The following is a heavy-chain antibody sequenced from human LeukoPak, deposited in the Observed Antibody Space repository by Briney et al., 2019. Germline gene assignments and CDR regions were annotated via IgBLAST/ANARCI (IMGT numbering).Heavy chain of an antibody. CDR3: VKGHSSSSFDP. V-gene: IGHV3-23*01. J-gene: IGHJ5*02. CDR1: GFTFSNYA. D-gene: IGHD6-6*01. Sequence: PGGSLRLSCAASGFTFSNYAMSWVRQAPGKGLEWVSGISGSGGDTYYADSVKGRFTISRDNSKNTLYLQMNSLRAEDTAVYYCVKGHSSSSFDPRGQGTLVTVSS. CDR2: ISGSGGDT.